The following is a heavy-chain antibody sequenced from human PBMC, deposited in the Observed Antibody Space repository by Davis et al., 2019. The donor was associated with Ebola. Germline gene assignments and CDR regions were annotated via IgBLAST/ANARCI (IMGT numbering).Heavy chain of an antibody. J-gene: IGHJ4*02. CDR1: GGSISSSSYY. CDR2: INHSGST. V-gene: IGHV4-39*07. D-gene: IGHD3-3*01. Sequence: SETLSLTCTVSGGSISSSSYYWSWIRQPPGKGLEWIGEINHSGSTNYNPSLKSRVTISVDTSKNQFSLKLSSVTAADTAVYYCARGRGTIFGVVRLDYWGQGTLVTVSS. CDR3: ARGRGTIFGVVRLDY.